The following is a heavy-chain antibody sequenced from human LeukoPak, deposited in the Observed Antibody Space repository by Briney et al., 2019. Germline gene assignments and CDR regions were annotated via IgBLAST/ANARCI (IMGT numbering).Heavy chain of an antibody. Sequence: GASVKVSCKASGYTFTNYYIYWVRQAPGQGLEWMGIINPSGGSTDYAQKFQGRVTMTRDTSTTTVYMELSSLRSEDTAVYYCARATWYGGNPSGAFDIWGQGRMVTVSS. J-gene: IGHJ3*02. CDR1: GYTFTNYY. V-gene: IGHV1-46*01. D-gene: IGHD4/OR15-4a*01. CDR2: INPSGGST. CDR3: ARATWYGGNPSGAFDI.